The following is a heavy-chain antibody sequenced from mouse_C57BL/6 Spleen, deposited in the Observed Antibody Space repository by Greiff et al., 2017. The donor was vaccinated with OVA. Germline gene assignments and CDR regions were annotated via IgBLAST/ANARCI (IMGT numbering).Heavy chain of an antibody. CDR3: KRTHHNDD. CDR2: IDPETGGT. Sequence: QVQLQQSGAELVRPGASVTLSCKASGYTFTDYEMHWVKQTPVHGLEWIGAIDPETGGTAYNQKFKGKAILTADKSSSTASMELRSLTSEHSAAFNCKRTHHNDDWGKGTTLTGSS. V-gene: IGHV1-15*01. D-gene: IGHD6-1*01. J-gene: IGHJ2*01. CDR1: GYTFTDYE.